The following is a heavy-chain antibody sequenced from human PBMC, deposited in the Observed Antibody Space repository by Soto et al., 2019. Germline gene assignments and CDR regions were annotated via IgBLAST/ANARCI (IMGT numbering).Heavy chain of an antibody. J-gene: IGHJ4*01. Sequence: GESLKISGKGSGYKFTNHWIGWVRQMPGKGLEWMRVILPGDSDTRYSPSFQGQVTISADKSISTAYLQWSSLRASDTAMYYCARGYCTSISCYSPFNYWGQGTLVTVSS. D-gene: IGHD2-2*01. CDR1: GYKFTNHW. CDR2: ILPGDSDT. CDR3: ARGYCTSISCYSPFNY. V-gene: IGHV5-51*01.